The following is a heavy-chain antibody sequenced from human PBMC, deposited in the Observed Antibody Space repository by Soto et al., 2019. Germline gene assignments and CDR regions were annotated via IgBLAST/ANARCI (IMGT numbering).Heavy chain of an antibody. J-gene: IGHJ4*02. CDR1: GGTFSSYT. Sequence: QVQLVQSGAEVKKPGSSVKVSCKASGGTFSSYTISWVRQAPGQGLEWMGRIIPILGIANYAQKFQGRVTITADKSTSTAYMDLSSLRSEDTGVYYCARGRAVTTSLDYFDYWGQGTLVTVSS. CDR2: IIPILGIA. D-gene: IGHD4-17*01. V-gene: IGHV1-69*02. CDR3: ARGRAVTTSLDYFDY.